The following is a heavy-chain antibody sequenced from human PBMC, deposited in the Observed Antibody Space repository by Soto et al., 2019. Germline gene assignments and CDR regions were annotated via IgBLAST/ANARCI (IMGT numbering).Heavy chain of an antibody. J-gene: IGHJ4*02. CDR3: ATTRPY. CDR2: IWFDGSNK. CDR1: GFTFSSYG. V-gene: IGHV3-33*01. Sequence: GGSLRLSCAASGFTFSSYGMHWVRQAPGKGLEWVAVIWFDGSNKFYADSVKGRFTISRDNSKNTVSLQMNSLRDEDSAAYYCATTRPYWGQGTLVTVSS.